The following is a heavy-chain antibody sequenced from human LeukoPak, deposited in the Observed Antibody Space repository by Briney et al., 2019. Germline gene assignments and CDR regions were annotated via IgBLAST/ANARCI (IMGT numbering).Heavy chain of an antibody. V-gene: IGHV4-34*01. Sequence: PSETLSLTCAVYGGSLINYYWSWIRQSPGKGLEWIGDIDHSGGTSYNPALRSRVTMSIDPSRNQFYLKINSMTASDTAVYYCAMVLWQLGRPGPWDQGSLVTVSS. CDR2: IDHSGGT. J-gene: IGHJ5*02. CDR3: AMVLWQLGRPGP. CDR1: GGSLINYY. D-gene: IGHD4/OR15-4a*01.